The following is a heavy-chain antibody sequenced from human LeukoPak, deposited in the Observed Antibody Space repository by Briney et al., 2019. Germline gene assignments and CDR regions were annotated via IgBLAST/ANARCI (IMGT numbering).Heavy chain of an antibody. CDR2: MNHSGST. J-gene: IGHJ4*02. CDR1: GGSFSGYY. CDR3: AREDAYYYGSGSYRIFDY. Sequence: KPSETLSLTCAVYGGSFSGYYWSWIRQPPGKGLEWIGEMNHSGSTNYNPSLKSGVPISVKTSKAQFSLKLSAVTAADTADFYLAREDAYYYGSGSYRIFDYWGQGTLVTVSS. D-gene: IGHD3-10*01. V-gene: IGHV4-34*01.